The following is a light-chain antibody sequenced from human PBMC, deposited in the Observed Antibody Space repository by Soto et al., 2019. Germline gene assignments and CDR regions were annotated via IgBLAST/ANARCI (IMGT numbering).Light chain of an antibody. CDR1: QSVSSY. CDR2: GAS. J-gene: IGKJ4*02. CDR3: QQYDDWLRLT. Sequence: EIVLTQSPGTLSLSPWEIATLSCRASQSVSSYLAWYQQKPGLAPRLLIFGASYRATGIPARFSGSGSGTEFNLTISSLQSEDFAVYFCQQYDDWLRLTFGGGTKVDIK. V-gene: IGKV3D-15*01.